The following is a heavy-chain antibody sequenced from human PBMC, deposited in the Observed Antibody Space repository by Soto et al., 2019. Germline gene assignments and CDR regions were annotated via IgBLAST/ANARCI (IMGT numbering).Heavy chain of an antibody. CDR1: GGSLIDDY. CDR3: ARGNDWKSSTFDI. J-gene: IGHJ3*02. V-gene: IGHV4-59*01. D-gene: IGHD2-21*01. CDR2: VYYSGST. Sequence: QVQLQESGPGLVKPLETVSLTCTVSGGSLIDDYWNWIRQPPGKGLEWIGYVYYSGSTNYNPSLETRVTLSVGRSKNQFSLRLGSVAVAETAVYYCARGNDWKSSTFDIWGHGTMVSVSS.